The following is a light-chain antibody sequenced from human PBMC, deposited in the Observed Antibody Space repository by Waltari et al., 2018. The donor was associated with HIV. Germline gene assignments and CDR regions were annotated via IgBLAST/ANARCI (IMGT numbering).Light chain of an antibody. V-gene: IGLV1-40*01. J-gene: IGLJ2*01. Sequence: QSVLTQPPSVSGAPGQRVSISCTGSSSNLVAGFDAHWYQQLPGAAPRPLIYDNNNRPSGVPGRFSGSRSGTSASLAITGLQADDEADYYCQSFDSGLTAVVFGGGTKLTVL. CDR2: DNN. CDR3: QSFDSGLTAVV. CDR1: SSNLVAGFD.